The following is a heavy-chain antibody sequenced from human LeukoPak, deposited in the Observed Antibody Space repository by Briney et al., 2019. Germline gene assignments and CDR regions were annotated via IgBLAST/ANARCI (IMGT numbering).Heavy chain of an antibody. Sequence: GASVKVSCKASGYTFTGYYMHWVRQAPGQGLEWMGWINPNSGGTNYAQKFQCRVTMTRDTSISTAYMELSRLRSDDTAVYYCARAVVPAAIGYFDYWGQGTLVTVSS. CDR3: ARAVVPAAIGYFDY. CDR2: INPNSGGT. J-gene: IGHJ4*02. CDR1: GYTFTGYY. V-gene: IGHV1-2*02. D-gene: IGHD2-2*01.